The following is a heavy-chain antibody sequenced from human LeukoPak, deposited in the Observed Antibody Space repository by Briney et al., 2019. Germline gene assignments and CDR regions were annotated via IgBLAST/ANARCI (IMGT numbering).Heavy chain of an antibody. Sequence: AGSLRLSCAASGFTFSSYAMSWVRQAPGKGLEWVSAIGGSGGSTYYADSVKGRFTTSRDNSKNTLYLQMNSLRAEDTAVYYCAKDLGYSSSWYGALGGDWGQGTLVTVSS. D-gene: IGHD6-13*01. CDR1: GFTFSSYA. V-gene: IGHV3-23*01. J-gene: IGHJ1*01. CDR2: IGGSGGST. CDR3: AKDLGYSSSWYGALGGD.